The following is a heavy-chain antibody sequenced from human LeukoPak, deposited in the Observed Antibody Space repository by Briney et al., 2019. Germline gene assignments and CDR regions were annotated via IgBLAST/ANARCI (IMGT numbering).Heavy chain of an antibody. J-gene: IGHJ3*02. D-gene: IGHD2-2*01. CDR1: GFTFDDYA. CDR3: AKAPGPYCSSTSCSGAFDI. CDR2: ISWNSGSI. V-gene: IGHV3-9*03. Sequence: GRSLRLSCAASGFTFDDYAMHWVRQAPGKGLEWVSGISWNSGSIGYADSVKGRFTISRDNAKNSLYLQMNSLRAEDMALYYCAKAPGPYCSSTSCSGAFDIRGQGTMVTVSS.